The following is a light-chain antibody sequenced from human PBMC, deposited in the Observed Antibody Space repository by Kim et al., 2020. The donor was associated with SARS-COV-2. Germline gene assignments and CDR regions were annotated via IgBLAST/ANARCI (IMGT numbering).Light chain of an antibody. CDR3: QHYNKWPLT. Sequence: EMVMTQSPATLSVSPGERATLSCKTSQSVSNNLAWYQQKPGQSPRLLIYGASTRATDIPARFSGSGSGTEFTLTISSLQSEDFAVYYCQHYNKWPLTFGGGTMVDIK. V-gene: IGKV3D-15*01. J-gene: IGKJ4*01. CDR1: QSVSNN. CDR2: GAS.